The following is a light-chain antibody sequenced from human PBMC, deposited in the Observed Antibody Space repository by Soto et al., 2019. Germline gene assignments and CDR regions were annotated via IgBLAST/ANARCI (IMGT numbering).Light chain of an antibody. CDR3: QENDIWPPT. CDR1: QSVTSN. CDR2: GAS. V-gene: IGKV3-15*01. J-gene: IGKJ1*01. Sequence: EIVMTQSPAILSVSPGERTTLSCRASQSVTSNLAWFQQKPGQTPRLLFNGASTRATGIPARFTGSGSGTEFILTISSLPSEDFAVYYCQENDIWPPTFGQGTKVDIK.